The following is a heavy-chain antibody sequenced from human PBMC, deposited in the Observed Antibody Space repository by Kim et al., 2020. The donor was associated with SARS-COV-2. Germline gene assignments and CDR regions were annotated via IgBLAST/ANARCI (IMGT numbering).Heavy chain of an antibody. J-gene: IGHJ4*02. Sequence: ASVKVSCKASGYTFTSYAMNWVRQAPGQGLEWMGWINTNTGNPTYAQGFTGRFVFSLDTSVSTAYLQISSLKAEDTAVYYCARDNPEEIAVAGTNFDYWGPGTLVPVSS. D-gene: IGHD6-19*01. V-gene: IGHV7-4-1*02. CDR3: ARDNPEEIAVAGTNFDY. CDR1: GYTFTSYA. CDR2: INTNTGNP.